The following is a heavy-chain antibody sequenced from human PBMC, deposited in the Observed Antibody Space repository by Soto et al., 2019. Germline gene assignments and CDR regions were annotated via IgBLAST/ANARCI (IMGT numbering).Heavy chain of an antibody. CDR1: SGSFSDCY. Sequence: QVQLQQWGAGLLKPSETLSLTCAVYSGSFSDCYWSWIRQSPGKGLKWIGEISHSGSTKYNPSLKGRITISVDTSKNPFSLRLSSVTATDTALYYCAGPATNVYSWGQGTRVTVSS. V-gene: IGHV4-34*01. J-gene: IGHJ4*02. CDR3: AGPATNVYS. D-gene: IGHD1-26*01. CDR2: ISHSGST.